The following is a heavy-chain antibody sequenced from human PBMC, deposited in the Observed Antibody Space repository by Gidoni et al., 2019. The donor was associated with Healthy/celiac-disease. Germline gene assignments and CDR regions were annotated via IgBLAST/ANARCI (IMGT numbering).Heavy chain of an antibody. CDR1: GFPFSSYA. CDR3: ARDRLGRLGYCSSTSCSPYPDY. CDR2: ISYDGSNK. V-gene: IGHV3-30-3*01. D-gene: IGHD2-2*01. Sequence: QVQLVESGGGVVQPGRSLRLSCAASGFPFSSYAMPWVRQAPGKWLEGVAVISYDGSNKYYADSVKGRFTISRDNSKNTLYLQMNSLRAEDTAVYYCARDRLGRLGYCSSTSCSPYPDYWGQGTLVTVSS. J-gene: IGHJ4*02.